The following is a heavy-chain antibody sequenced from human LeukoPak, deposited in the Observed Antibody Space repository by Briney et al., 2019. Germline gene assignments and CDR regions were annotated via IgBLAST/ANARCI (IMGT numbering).Heavy chain of an antibody. J-gene: IGHJ4*02. CDR3: AKHSPYDYDQSYYFDY. D-gene: IGHD5-12*01. CDR1: GFTFSSYG. CDR2: ISYDGSNK. V-gene: IGHV3-30*18. Sequence: PGGSLRLSCAASGFTFSSYGMHWVCQAPGKGLEWVAVISYDGSNKYYADSVKGRFTISRDNSKNTLYLQMNSLRAEDTAVYYCAKHSPYDYDQSYYFDYWGQGTLVTVSS.